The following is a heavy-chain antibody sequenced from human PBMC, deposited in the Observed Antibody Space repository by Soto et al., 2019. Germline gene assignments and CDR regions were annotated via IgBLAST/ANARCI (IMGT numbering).Heavy chain of an antibody. J-gene: IGHJ3*02. D-gene: IGHD4-17*01. Sequence: EVQLVESGGGLVQPGGSLKLSCAASGFTLSGSAVHWVRQASGKGLEWIGRIRSKTNSYATAYVTSLEGRFTISRDDSKNTAYLQMDSLKTEDTAVYYCTRPGYGDYSDAFDIWGQGTMVTVSS. CDR3: TRPGYGDYSDAFDI. V-gene: IGHV3-73*01. CDR2: IRSKTNSYAT. CDR1: GFTLSGSA.